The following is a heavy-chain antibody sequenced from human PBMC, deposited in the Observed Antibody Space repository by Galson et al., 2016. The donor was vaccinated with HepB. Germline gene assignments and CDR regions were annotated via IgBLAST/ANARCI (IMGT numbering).Heavy chain of an antibody. J-gene: IGHJ4*02. V-gene: IGHV3-7*03. CDR1: GFTFVNAW. CDR2: INQDGSQE. CDR3: ARDLRWFDY. Sequence: SLRLSCAASGFTFVNAWMNWLRQAPGKGLEWVANINQDGSQEYYVDSVKGRFTISRDNAKNTLYLQMNSLRAEDTAVYYCARDLRWFDYWGQGTLVTVSS. D-gene: IGHD4-23*01.